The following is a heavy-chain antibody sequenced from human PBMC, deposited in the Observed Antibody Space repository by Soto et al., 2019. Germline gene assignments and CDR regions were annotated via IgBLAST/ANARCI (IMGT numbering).Heavy chain of an antibody. CDR3: ARDLDGLHDDTSGPFPRPG. CDR2: LNSSGSI. D-gene: IGHD3-22*01. Sequence: SETLSLTCTVSGGSISSDDYYWSWIRQAPGRGLEWIGYLNSSGSIYYNPSLKSRATLSIDPAGNQFYLKVSSVTVADTAVYYCARDLDGLHDDTSGPFPRPGWGQGTLVTVSS. V-gene: IGHV4-30-4*01. CDR1: GGSISSDDYY. J-gene: IGHJ1*01.